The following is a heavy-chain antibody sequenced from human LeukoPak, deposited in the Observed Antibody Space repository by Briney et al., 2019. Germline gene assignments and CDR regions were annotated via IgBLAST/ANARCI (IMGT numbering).Heavy chain of an antibody. J-gene: IGHJ4*02. Sequence: GASVKVSCKASGYTFTGTFIHWVRQAPGQELEWMGWISPNNGVTNYGQKFQGRVTMTWDTSISTAYMELARLTSDDAALYYCGRGSAGGKWLDYWGQGALVTVSS. D-gene: IGHD2-8*01. CDR1: GYTFTGTF. CDR3: GRGSAGGKWLDY. V-gene: IGHV1-2*02. CDR2: ISPNNGVT.